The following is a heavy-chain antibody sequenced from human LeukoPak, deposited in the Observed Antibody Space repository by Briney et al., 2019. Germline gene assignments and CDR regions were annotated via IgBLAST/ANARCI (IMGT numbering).Heavy chain of an antibody. Sequence: GGSLRLSCAASGFTFSSYAMSWVRQAPGKGLEWVSYISSSGGTIYYADSVKGRFTISRDNAKNSLYLQMNSLRVEDTAVYYCARGLAFDYWGQGTLVTVSS. CDR3: ARGLAFDY. V-gene: IGHV3-48*04. CDR1: GFTFSSYA. D-gene: IGHD6-19*01. CDR2: ISSSGGTI. J-gene: IGHJ4*02.